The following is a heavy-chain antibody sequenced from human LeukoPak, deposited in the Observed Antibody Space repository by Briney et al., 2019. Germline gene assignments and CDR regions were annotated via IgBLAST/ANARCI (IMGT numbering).Heavy chain of an antibody. CDR2: ISYTGST. J-gene: IGHJ3*01. D-gene: IGHD4-17*01. CDR1: DDSFSSPY. V-gene: IGHV4-59*11. CDR3: ARDPTTVTKGFDV. Sequence: PSETLSLTCTVSDDSFSSPYCTWIRQPPGKGLEWIGYISYTGSTNYHPSLKSPLTISVDPSNNPSSSKLRSLPPTDLAMNYGARDPTTVTKGFDVWGLGTLVTVCS.